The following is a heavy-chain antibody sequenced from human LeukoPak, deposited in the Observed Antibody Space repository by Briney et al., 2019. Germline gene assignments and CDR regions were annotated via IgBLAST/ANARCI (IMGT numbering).Heavy chain of an antibody. V-gene: IGHV3-48*03. J-gene: IGHJ4*02. CDR3: TRKFPGTVYFDD. CDR2: ISGSDGTI. CDR1: GFIFSSYE. D-gene: IGHD1-1*01. Sequence: PGGSLRLSXVASGFIFSSYEMNWVRQAPGKGLEWVSFISGSDGTIYYADSVKGRFTISRDNAKKSVYLQMNSLRAEDTAVYYCTRKFPGTVYFDDWGQGTLVTVSS.